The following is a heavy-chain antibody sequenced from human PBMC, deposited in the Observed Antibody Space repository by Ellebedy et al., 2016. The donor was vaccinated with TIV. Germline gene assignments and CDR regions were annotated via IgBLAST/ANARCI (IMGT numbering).Heavy chain of an antibody. Sequence: GESLKISCATSGFTFSRHGMPWVRQAPGTGLGLVAVIRCAGSSEYYADSVKGRFTISRNNSKNTLFLQMNRLRADDPAVYYCVREQVIAQQMVVRVSGWFDPWGQGTLVTVSS. CDR1: GFTFSRHG. CDR2: IRCAGSSE. CDR3: VREQVIAQQMVVRVSGWFDP. J-gene: IGHJ5*02. V-gene: IGHV3-33*01. D-gene: IGHD6-13*01.